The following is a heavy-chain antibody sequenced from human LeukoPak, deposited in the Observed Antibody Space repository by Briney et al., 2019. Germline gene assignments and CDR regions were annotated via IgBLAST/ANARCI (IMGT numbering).Heavy chain of an antibody. J-gene: IGHJ3*02. V-gene: IGHV3-13*01. CDR2: IGTAGDT. CDR3: ARGAVAGTLDAFDI. D-gene: IGHD6-19*01. Sequence: GGSLRLSCAASGFIFSSYDMHWVRQATKKSLEWVSAIGTAGDTYYPGSVKGRFTISRENAKNSLYLQMSSLRAGDTAVYYCARGAVAGTLDAFDIWGQGTMVTVSS. CDR1: GFIFSSYD.